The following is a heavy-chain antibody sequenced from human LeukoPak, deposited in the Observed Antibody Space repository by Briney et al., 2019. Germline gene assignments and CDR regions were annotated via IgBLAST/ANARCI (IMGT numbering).Heavy chain of an antibody. D-gene: IGHD2-15*01. CDR3: AKGLGGSCYSAGDY. CDR2: ISGSDSST. J-gene: IGHJ4*02. CDR1: GFTFSTYA. Sequence: GGSLRLSCAASGFTFSTYAMTWVRQAPGKGMEWVSTISGSDSSTYYADSVKGRFTISRDNSRNTLYLQMNSLRAEDTAVYYCAKGLGGSCYSAGDYWGQGTLVTVSS. V-gene: IGHV3-23*01.